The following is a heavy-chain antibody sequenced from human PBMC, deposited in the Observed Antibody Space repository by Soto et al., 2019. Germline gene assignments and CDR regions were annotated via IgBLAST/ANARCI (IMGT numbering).Heavy chain of an antibody. CDR1: GGSISSYY. J-gene: IGHJ5*02. CDR2: ICYSGST. Sequence: SETLSLTCTVSGGSISSYYWSWIRQPPGKGLEWIGYICYSGSTNYNPSLKSRVTISVDTSKNQFSLKLSSVTAADTAVYYCARDRGSDYYDSSGYYDPWGQGTLVTVSS. V-gene: IGHV4-59*01. D-gene: IGHD3-22*01. CDR3: ARDRGSDYYDSSGYYDP.